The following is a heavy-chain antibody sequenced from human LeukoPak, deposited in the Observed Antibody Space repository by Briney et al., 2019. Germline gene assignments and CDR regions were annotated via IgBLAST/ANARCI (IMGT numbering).Heavy chain of an antibody. J-gene: IGHJ4*02. V-gene: IGHV3-21*01. CDR3: ARGYYGSGSYYKGGY. Sequence: GGSLRLSCAASGFTFSSYSMNWVRQAPGKGLEWVSSISSSSSYIYYADSVKGRFTISRDNAKNSLYLQMNSLRAEDTAVYYCARGYYGSGSYYKGGYWGQGTLVTVSS. D-gene: IGHD3-10*01. CDR1: GFTFSSYS. CDR2: ISSSSSYI.